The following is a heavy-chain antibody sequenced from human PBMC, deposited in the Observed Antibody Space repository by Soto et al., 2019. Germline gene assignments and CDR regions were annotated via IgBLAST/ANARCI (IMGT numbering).Heavy chain of an antibody. Sequence: GGSLRLSCAASGFTFSSYWMSWVRQAPGKGLEWVANIKHDGSEKYYVDSVKGRFTISRDNSKNSLYLQMNSLRAEDTAVYYCAKVGGDYDFWSGYYTVYYYYGMDVWGQGTTVTVSS. V-gene: IGHV3-7*02. J-gene: IGHJ6*02. CDR2: IKHDGSEK. CDR1: GFTFSSYW. D-gene: IGHD3-3*01. CDR3: AKVGGDYDFWSGYYTVYYYYGMDV.